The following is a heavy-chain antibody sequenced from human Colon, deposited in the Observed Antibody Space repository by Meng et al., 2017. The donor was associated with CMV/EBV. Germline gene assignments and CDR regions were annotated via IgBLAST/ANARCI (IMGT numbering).Heavy chain of an antibody. Sequence: ASVKVSCKASGYTGYYMHWVRQAPGRGLEWMGWFNLDSNSRDYARKFQGRVSMTRDTSLNSVSMELSGLTFDDTAIYYCARVVADSYGLDVWGQGTTVTVSS. V-gene: IGHV1-2*02. CDR1: GYTGYY. D-gene: IGHD2-15*01. CDR2: FNLDSNSR. J-gene: IGHJ6*02. CDR3: ARVVADSYGLDV.